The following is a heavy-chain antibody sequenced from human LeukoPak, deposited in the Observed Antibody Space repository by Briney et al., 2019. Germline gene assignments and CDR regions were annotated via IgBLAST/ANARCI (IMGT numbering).Heavy chain of an antibody. J-gene: IGHJ4*02. D-gene: IGHD3-10*01. CDR2: INSDESST. V-gene: IGHV3-74*01. CDR3: ARDPYYYGSGSYGDY. CDR1: GFTFSSYW. Sequence: GGSLRLSCAASGFTFSSYWMHWVRQAPGKGLVWVPRINSDESSTSYADSVKGRFTISRDNAKNTLYLQMNSLRAEDTAVYYCARDPYYYGSGSYGDYWGQGTLVTVSS.